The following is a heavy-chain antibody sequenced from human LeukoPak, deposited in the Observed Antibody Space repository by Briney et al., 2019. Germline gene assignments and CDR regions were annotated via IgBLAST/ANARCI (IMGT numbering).Heavy chain of an antibody. V-gene: IGHV3-7*01. CDR2: IKQDGMEK. Sequence: GGSLRLSCAASGFTFSTYWMSWVREAPGKGVGWGANIKQDGMEKDYVDSLKARFTISRDNAKNSLYRQMNSLRADDTAVYYWARERTKGWAFDIWGQGTMVTVSS. CDR1: GFTFSTYW. CDR3: ARERTKGWAFDI. J-gene: IGHJ3*02. D-gene: IGHD1-1*01.